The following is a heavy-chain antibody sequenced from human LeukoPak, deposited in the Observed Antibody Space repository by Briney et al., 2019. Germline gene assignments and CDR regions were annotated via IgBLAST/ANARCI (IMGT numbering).Heavy chain of an antibody. D-gene: IGHD3-9*01. V-gene: IGHV4-61*01. CDR1: GGSVSSGSYY. CDR2: LYYSGST. J-gene: IGHJ4*02. Sequence: SETLSLTCTVSGGSVSSGSYYWSWIRQPPGKGLEWIGYLYYSGSTNYNPSLKSRVTISVDTSKNQFSLKLSSVTAADTAVYYCASSLWTYDILTGYGYWGQGTLVTVSS. CDR3: ASSLWTYDILTGYGY.